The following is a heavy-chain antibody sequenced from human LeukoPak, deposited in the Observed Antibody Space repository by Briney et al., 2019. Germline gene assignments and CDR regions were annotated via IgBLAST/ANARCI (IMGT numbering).Heavy chain of an antibody. J-gene: IGHJ3*02. Sequence: PSETLSLTCTVSGGSISSYYWSWIRQPPGKGLEWIATIYHSGSTYFNPSLQSRVTISVDTSKDQFSLKLNSVTAADTAVYYCARNGSLEGRPFDIWGQGTMVTVSS. CDR3: ARNGSLEGRPFDI. D-gene: IGHD5-24*01. CDR2: IYHSGST. V-gene: IGHV4-59*08. CDR1: GGSISSYY.